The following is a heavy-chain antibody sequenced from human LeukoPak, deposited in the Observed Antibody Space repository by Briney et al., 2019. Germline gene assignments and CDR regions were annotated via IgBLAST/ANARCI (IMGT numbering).Heavy chain of an antibody. D-gene: IGHD3-3*01. CDR2: ISAYNGNT. V-gene: IGHV1-18*01. CDR1: GYTFTSYG. J-gene: IGHJ3*02. Sequence: ASVKVSCKASGYTFTSYGISWVRQAPGQGLEWMGWISAYNGNTNYAQKLQGRVTMTTDTSTSTAYMELSSLRSEDTAVYYCARTTIFGVVISSDAFDIWGQGTMVTVSS. CDR3: ARTTIFGVVISSDAFDI.